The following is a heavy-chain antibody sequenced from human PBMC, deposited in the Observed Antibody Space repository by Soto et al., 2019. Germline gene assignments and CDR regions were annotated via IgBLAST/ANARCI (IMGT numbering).Heavy chain of an antibody. Sequence: SETLSLTCTVSGGSSSSYYWSWIRQPPGKGLEWIGYIYYSGSTNYNPSLKSRVTISVDTSKNQFSLKLSSVTAADTAVYYCARHPYNWNYRFDPWGQGTLVTVSS. CDR3: ARHPYNWNYRFDP. CDR1: GGSSSSYY. J-gene: IGHJ5*02. D-gene: IGHD1-7*01. CDR2: IYYSGST. V-gene: IGHV4-59*08.